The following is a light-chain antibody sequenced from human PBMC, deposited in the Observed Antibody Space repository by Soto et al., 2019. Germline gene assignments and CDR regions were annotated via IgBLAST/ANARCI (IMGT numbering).Light chain of an antibody. CDR3: QQRSNWPPIT. J-gene: IGKJ5*01. Sequence: EIQMTQSPSTVSASVGDRFTTTCRARETISTSLNWYQVKPGKAPKLLIYAASTLQDGVPSRFSGSGSGTEFTLTISSLQSEDFAIYYCQQRSNWPPITFGQGRRLEIK. CDR2: AAS. V-gene: IGKV1-39*01. CDR1: ETISTS.